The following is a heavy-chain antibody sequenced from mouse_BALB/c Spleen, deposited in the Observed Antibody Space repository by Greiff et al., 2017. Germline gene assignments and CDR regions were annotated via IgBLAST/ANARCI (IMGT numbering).Heavy chain of an antibody. CDR2: IYPSDSYT. D-gene: IGHD1-1*01. CDR1: GYTFTSYW. Sequence: VQLQQPGAELVRPGASVKLSCKASGYTFTSYWINWVKQRPGQGLEWIGNIYPSDSYTNYNQKFKDKATLTVDKSSSTAYMQLSSPTSEDSAVYYCTRWGTTVVEGYYYAMDYWGQGTSVTVSS. J-gene: IGHJ4*01. CDR3: TRWGTTVVEGYYYAMDY. V-gene: IGHV1-69*02.